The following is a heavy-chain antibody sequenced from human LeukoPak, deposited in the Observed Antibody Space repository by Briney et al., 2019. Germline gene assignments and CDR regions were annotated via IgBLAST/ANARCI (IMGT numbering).Heavy chain of an antibody. J-gene: IGHJ4*02. CDR3: ARSSVALYYFDY. CDR2: IYPADSDT. V-gene: IGHV5-51*01. CDR1: GYTFTTYW. D-gene: IGHD5-12*01. Sequence: GESLKISCKVSGYTFTTYWIGWVRQMPGKGLEWMGIIYPADSDTRYSPSFQGQVTISVDKSISTAYLQWSSLKASDTAMYYCARSSVALYYFDYWGQGTLVTVSS.